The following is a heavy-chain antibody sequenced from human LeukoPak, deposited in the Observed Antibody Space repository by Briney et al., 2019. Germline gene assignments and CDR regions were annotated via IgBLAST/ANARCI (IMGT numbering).Heavy chain of an antibody. CDR1: GGSLISYY. J-gene: IGHJ3*02. D-gene: IGHD3-22*01. V-gene: IGHV4-4*09. CDR3: ARQQGRQKAGYYYDSSGYYSTAFDI. Sequence: SGTLSLTRTVSGGSLISYYWSWIRQPPGKGLEWIGYIYTSGSTNYNPSLTSRVTISVDTSKNQFSLKLSSVTAADTAVYYCARQQGRQKAGYYYDSSGYYSTAFDIWGQGTMVTVSS. CDR2: IYTSGST.